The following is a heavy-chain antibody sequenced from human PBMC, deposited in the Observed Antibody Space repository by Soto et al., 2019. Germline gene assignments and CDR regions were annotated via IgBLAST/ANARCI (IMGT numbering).Heavy chain of an antibody. CDR3: ARLRVGNIFDP. CDR1: GDSIRNSF. V-gene: IGHV4-4*08. D-gene: IGHD3-10*01. J-gene: IGHJ5*02. CDR2: VFSSGT. Sequence: ASETPSLTCTVSGDSIRNSFWSWIRQPPGKGLEWIGYVFSSGTRYNPSLKSRVTISLDTSQNQFSLKLKSMTAADTAVYYCARLRVGNIFDPWGQGTLVTVSS.